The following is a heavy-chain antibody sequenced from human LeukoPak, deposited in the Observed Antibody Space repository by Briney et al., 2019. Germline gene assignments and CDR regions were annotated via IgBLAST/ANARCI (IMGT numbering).Heavy chain of an antibody. V-gene: IGHV1-69*01. CDR1: GGTFSSYA. Sequence: GASVKVSCKASGGTFSSYAISWVRQAPGQGLEWMGGIIPIFGTANYAQKFQGRVTITADESTSTAYMELSSLRSEDTAVYCCARGAIIWTLSGSLHYFDYWGQGTLVTVSS. J-gene: IGHJ4*02. CDR2: IIPIFGTA. CDR3: ARGAIIWTLSGSLHYFDY. D-gene: IGHD3/OR15-3a*01.